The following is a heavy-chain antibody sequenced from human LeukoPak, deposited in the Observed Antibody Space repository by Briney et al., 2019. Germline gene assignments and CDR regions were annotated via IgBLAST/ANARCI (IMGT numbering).Heavy chain of an antibody. D-gene: IGHD6-19*01. V-gene: IGHV3-30*18. CDR2: ISCDGSNK. Sequence: PGGSLRLSCAASGFTFSCYGMHWVRQAPGKGLEWVAVISCDGSNKYYADSVKGRFTISRDNSKNTLYLQMNSLRAEDTAVYYCAKEFEGIAVAGTPFDYSGQGTLVTVSS. CDR1: GFTFSCYG. J-gene: IGHJ4*02. CDR3: AKEFEGIAVAGTPFDY.